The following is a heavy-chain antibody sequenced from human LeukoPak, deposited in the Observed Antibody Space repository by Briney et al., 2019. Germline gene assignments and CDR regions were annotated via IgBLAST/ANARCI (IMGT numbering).Heavy chain of an antibody. CDR2: IYYSGST. Sequence: SETLSLTCTVSGGSISSGDYYWSWIRQPPGKGLEWIGYIYYSGSTYYNPSLKSRVTISVDTSKNQFSLKLSSVTAADTAVYYCARDGSRVGATGDCWGQGTLVTVSS. V-gene: IGHV4-30-4*08. D-gene: IGHD1-26*01. CDR1: GGSISSGDYY. J-gene: IGHJ4*02. CDR3: ARDGSRVGATGDC.